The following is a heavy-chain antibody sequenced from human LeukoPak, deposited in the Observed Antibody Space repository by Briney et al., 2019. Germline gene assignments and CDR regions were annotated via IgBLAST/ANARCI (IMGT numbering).Heavy chain of an antibody. V-gene: IGHV4-34*01. Sequence: SETLSLTCAVYGGSFSGYYWSWIRQPPGKGLEWIGKINHSGSTNYNPSLKSRVTISVDTSKNQFSLKLSSVTAADTAVYYCARLVATSTIYYYYGMDVWGQGTTVTVSS. CDR1: GGSFSGYY. CDR3: ARLVATSTIYYYYGMDV. CDR2: INHSGST. D-gene: IGHD5-12*01. J-gene: IGHJ6*02.